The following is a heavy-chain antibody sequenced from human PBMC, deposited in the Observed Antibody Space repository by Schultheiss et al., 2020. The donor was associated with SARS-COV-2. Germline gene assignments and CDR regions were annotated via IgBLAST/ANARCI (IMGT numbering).Heavy chain of an antibody. D-gene: IGHD3-22*01. CDR2: IYHSGST. CDR3: ARVEDYYDSSHFDY. CDR1: GGSISSYY. V-gene: IGHV4-59*12. J-gene: IGHJ4*02. Sequence: SETLSLTCTVSGGSISSYYWSWIRQPPGKGLEWIGYIYHSGSTYYNPSLKSRVTISVDRSKNQFSLKLSSVTAADTAVYYCARVEDYYDSSHFDYWGQGTLVTVSS.